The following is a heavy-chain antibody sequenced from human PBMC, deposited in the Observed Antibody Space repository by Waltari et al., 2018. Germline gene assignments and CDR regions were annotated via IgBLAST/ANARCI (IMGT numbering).Heavy chain of an antibody. CDR1: VFMFRNDA. V-gene: IGHV3-23*04. J-gene: IGHJ3*02. CDR2: VIGSGHKA. CDR3: AKGRSRSRFDGFDM. D-gene: IGHD1-26*01. Sequence: DVQLVESGGGLLQPGWSRRLSCADSVFMFRNDARRWVRPAPGKGLDWWSGVIGSGHKAYYSDSVKGRLTISRDNTRNTMYLQIISLRAEDTAVYFCAKGRSRSRFDGFDMWGQGTRVTVSS.